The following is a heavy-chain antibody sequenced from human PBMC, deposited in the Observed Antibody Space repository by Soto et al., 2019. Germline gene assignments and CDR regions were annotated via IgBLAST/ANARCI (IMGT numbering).Heavy chain of an antibody. D-gene: IGHD2-21*01. J-gene: IGHJ3*02. CDR2: ISYDGSNK. CDR3: AKVETPSGRKPWGISAFDI. V-gene: IGHV3-30*18. CDR1: GFTFSSYG. Sequence: QVQLVESGGGVVQPGRSLRLSCAASGFTFSSYGMHWVRQAPGKGLEWVAVISYDGSNKYYADSVKGRFTISRDNSKNTLYLQMNSLRAEDTAVYYCAKVETPSGRKPWGISAFDIWGQGTMVTVSS.